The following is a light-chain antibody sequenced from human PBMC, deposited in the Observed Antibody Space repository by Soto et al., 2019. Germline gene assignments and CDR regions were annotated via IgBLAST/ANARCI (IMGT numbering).Light chain of an antibody. CDR1: NRDVGGYTY. Sequence: QSALTQPRSVSGSPGQSVTISSLETNRDVGGYTYVSWYQQHPGKAPKLMIYDVSKRPSGVPDRFSGSKSGNTASLTISGLQADDEAHYYCFSYAGSYTVVVGGGTKLTVL. V-gene: IGLV2-11*01. CDR2: DVS. J-gene: IGLJ2*01. CDR3: FSYAGSYTVV.